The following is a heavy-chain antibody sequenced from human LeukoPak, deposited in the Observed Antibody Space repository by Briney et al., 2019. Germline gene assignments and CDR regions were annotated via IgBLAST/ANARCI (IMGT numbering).Heavy chain of an antibody. V-gene: IGHV4-38-2*02. CDR1: GYSISSGYY. CDR3: ARDRDYYGSGSYYNRPNWFDP. Sequence: PSETLSLTCTVSGYSISSGYYWGWIRQPPGKGLEWIGSIYHSGSTYYNPSLKSRVTISVDTSKNQFSLKLSSVTAADTAVYYCARDRDYYGSGSYYNRPNWFDPWGQGTLVTVSS. D-gene: IGHD3-10*01. CDR2: IYHSGST. J-gene: IGHJ5*02.